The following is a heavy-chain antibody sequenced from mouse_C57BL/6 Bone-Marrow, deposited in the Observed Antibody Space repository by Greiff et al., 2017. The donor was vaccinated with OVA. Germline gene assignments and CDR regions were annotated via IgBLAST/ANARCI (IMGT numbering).Heavy chain of an antibody. CDR2: IDPENGDT. J-gene: IGHJ3*01. CDR3: TTEDDYDWFAY. D-gene: IGHD2-4*01. V-gene: IGHV14-1*01. CDR1: GFNIKDYY. Sequence: EVQLQQSGAELVKPGASVKLSCTASGFNIKDYYMHWVKQRTEQGLEWIGRIDPENGDTEYASKFQGKATITADTSSNTAYLQLSSLTSEDTAVYYCTTEDDYDWFAYWGQGTLVTVSA.